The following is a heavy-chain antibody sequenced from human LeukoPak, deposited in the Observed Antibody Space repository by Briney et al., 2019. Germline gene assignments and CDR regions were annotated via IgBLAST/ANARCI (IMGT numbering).Heavy chain of an antibody. CDR2: ISSSSNYI. Sequence: PGGSLRLSCAASGFTFSSYSMNWVRQAPGKGLEWVSSISSSSNYIYYADSVRGRFTISRDNAKNSLYLQMNSLRAEDTAVYYCARDLTERREYYFDYWGQGTLVTVSS. V-gene: IGHV3-21*01. CDR1: GFTFSSYS. D-gene: IGHD1-1*01. J-gene: IGHJ4*02. CDR3: ARDLTERREYYFDY.